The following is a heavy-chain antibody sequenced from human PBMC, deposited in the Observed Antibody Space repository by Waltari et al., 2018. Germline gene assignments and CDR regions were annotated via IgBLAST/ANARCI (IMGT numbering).Heavy chain of an antibody. CDR3: ARDMTVSQSDGFDL. CDR1: GFSFSDFY. CDR2: IKQDGSET. Sequence: EVQLVESGGGLVQPGGSLRLSCAASGFSFSDFYRSWVRQAPGKGLEWVANIKQDGSETYYLDSVKGRFTISKDDVGNSLSLQMNNLRVEDTAVYYCARDMTVSQSDGFDLWGQGTMVTVS. V-gene: IGHV3-7*01. J-gene: IGHJ3*01. D-gene: IGHD4-4*01.